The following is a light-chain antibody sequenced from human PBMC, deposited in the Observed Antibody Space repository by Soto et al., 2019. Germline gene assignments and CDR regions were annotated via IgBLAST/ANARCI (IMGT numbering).Light chain of an antibody. CDR2: DAS. CDR3: QQRSNWPPST. J-gene: IGKJ5*01. CDR1: QSVSSY. V-gene: IGKV3-11*01. Sequence: EIVFKQSPGTLSLSPGERATLSCRASQSVSSYLAWYQQKPGQAPRLLIYDASNRATGIPARFSGSGSGTDFTLTISSLEPEDFAVYYCQQRSNWPPSTFGQGTRLEIK.